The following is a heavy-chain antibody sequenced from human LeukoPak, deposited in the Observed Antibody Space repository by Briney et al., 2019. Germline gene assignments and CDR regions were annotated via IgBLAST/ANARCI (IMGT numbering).Heavy chain of an antibody. CDR3: ARVGYYGSGRKNWFDP. J-gene: IGHJ5*02. CDR1: GYTFTSYY. Sequence: ASVKVSCKASGYTFTSYYMHWVRQAPGQGLEWMGIINPSGGSTSYAQKFQGRVTMTRDTPTSTVYMELSSLRSEDTAVYYCARVGYYGSGRKNWFDPWGQGTLVTVSS. V-gene: IGHV1-46*01. CDR2: INPSGGST. D-gene: IGHD3-10*01.